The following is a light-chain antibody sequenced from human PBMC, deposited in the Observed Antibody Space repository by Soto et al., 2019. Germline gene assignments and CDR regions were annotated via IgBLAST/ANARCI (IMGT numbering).Light chain of an antibody. CDR3: CSYAGSSTYVV. J-gene: IGLJ2*01. CDR1: SSDVGSYNL. Sequence: QSALTQPASVSGSPGQSITISCTGTSSDVGSYNLVSWYQQHPGKAPKLMSYEGSKRPSGVSNRFSGSKSGNTASLTISGLHAEDEADYYCCSYAGSSTYVVFGGGTKLTVL. CDR2: EGS. V-gene: IGLV2-23*01.